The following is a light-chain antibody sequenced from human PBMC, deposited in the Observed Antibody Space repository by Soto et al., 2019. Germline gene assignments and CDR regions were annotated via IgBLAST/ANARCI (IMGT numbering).Light chain of an antibody. J-gene: IGLJ2*01. V-gene: IGLV4-69*01. CDR3: QTWGTGFRV. CDR1: SGHSTYT. CDR2: LHSDGSH. Sequence: QSVLTQSPSASASLGASVKLTCTLSSGHSTYTIAWHQQQPEKGPRYLMRLHSDGSHNRGDGIPDRFSGSSSGPERYLTISSLQSEDEADYYCQTWGTGFRVFGGGTKVTVL.